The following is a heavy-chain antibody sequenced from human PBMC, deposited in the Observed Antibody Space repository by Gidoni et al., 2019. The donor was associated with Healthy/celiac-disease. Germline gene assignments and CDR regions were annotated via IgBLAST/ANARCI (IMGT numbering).Heavy chain of an antibody. CDR1: GGTFSSSA. V-gene: IGHV1-69*01. CDR3: ARDGTPIFGYCSSTSCPVAQFDP. J-gene: IGHJ5*02. CDR2: IIPIFGTA. D-gene: IGHD2-2*03. Sequence: QVQLVQSGAEVKKHGSSVKVSCKASGGTFSSSAISWVRPAPGQGLEWRGGIIPIFGTANDAQKFQGRVTITADESTSTAYMELSSLRSEDTAVYYCARDGTPIFGYCSSTSCPVAQFDPWGQGTLVTVSS.